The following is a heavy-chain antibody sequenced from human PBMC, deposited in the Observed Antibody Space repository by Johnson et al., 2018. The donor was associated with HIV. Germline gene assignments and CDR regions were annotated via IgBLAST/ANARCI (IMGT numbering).Heavy chain of an antibody. CDR3: AGRSSAWYEDAFDI. V-gene: IGHV3-33*01. Sequence: QVQLVESGGGVVQPGGSLRLSCAASGFTFSSYGMHWVRQAPGKGLEWVAVIWYDGSNKYYADSMEGRFTISRDNSKSTLYLQMNSLRVEDTAIYYCAGRSSAWYEDAFDIWGQGTMVTVSS. D-gene: IGHD6-19*01. CDR2: IWYDGSNK. CDR1: GFTFSSYG. J-gene: IGHJ3*02.